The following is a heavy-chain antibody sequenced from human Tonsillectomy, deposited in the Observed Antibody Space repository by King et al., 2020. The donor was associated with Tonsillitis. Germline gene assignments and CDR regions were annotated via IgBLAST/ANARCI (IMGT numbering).Heavy chain of an antibody. Sequence: LVQSGAEMKKPGASVKVSCKAANYPFPAYGVSWVRQAPGQGLEWMGWISAYNGDTNYPQKFQGRVTMTTDTSTNTAYMELRSLRSDDTAIYYCARAGLWFGSPYYMDVWGEGTTVTVSS. CDR1: NYPFPAYG. D-gene: IGHD3-10*01. CDR3: ARAGLWFGSPYYMDV. V-gene: IGHV1-18*04. J-gene: IGHJ6*03. CDR2: ISAYNGDT.